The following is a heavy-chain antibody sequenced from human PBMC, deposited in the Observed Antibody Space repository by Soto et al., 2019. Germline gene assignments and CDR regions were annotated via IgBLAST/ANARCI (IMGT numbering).Heavy chain of an antibody. Sequence: VASVKVSCKASGGTFSSYAISWVRQAPGQGLEWMGGIIPIFGTANYAQKFQGRVTITADESTSTAYMELSSLRSEDTAVYYCASSIGSNPLGYWGQGTLVTVSS. CDR2: IIPIFGTA. D-gene: IGHD4-4*01. J-gene: IGHJ4*02. V-gene: IGHV1-69*13. CDR1: GGTFSSYA. CDR3: ASSIGSNPLGY.